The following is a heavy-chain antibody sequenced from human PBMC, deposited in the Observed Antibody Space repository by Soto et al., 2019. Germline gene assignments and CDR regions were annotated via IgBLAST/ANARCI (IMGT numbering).Heavy chain of an antibody. D-gene: IGHD7-27*01. CDR2: IHPSDSLT. J-gene: IGHJ4*02. CDR1: GYDFNKHW. CDR3: ARLGTISPLDY. V-gene: IGHV5-10-1*01. Sequence: PGESLKISCKGSGYDFNKHWITWVRQVPGKGLEWMGRIHPSDSLTNDSPSFQGRVTISADKSTSTASLQWNSLKASDTAIYYCARLGTISPLDYWGQGTLVTVSS.